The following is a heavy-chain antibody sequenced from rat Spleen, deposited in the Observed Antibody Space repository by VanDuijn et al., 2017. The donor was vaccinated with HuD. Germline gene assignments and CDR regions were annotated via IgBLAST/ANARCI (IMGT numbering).Heavy chain of an antibody. CDR2: IIYDGSST. Sequence: EVQLVESGGSLVQPGRSLKLSCAASGFTFSDYAMAWVRQAPKKGLEWVATIIYDGSSTYYRDSVKGRFTISRDNAKSTLSLQMDSLRSEDTATFYCARRHYGYTDYFDYWGQGVMVTVSS. J-gene: IGHJ2*01. D-gene: IGHD1-9*01. V-gene: IGHV5-17*01. CDR1: GFTFSDYA. CDR3: ARRHYGYTDYFDY.